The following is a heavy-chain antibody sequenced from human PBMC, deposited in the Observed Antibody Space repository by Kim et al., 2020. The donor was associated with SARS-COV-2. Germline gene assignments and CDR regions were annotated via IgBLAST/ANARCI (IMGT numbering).Heavy chain of an antibody. CDR3: AKHNWNDVGGRHPDS. D-gene: IGHD1-20*01. J-gene: IGHJ4*02. CDR1: GFASGFTFSNYV. V-gene: IGHV3-23*01. CDR2: IGVNT. Sequence: GGSLRLSCAASGFASGFTFSNYVMSWVRQAPAKGLEWVSAIGVNTYYADSVKRRFTVSRDNSKNTLYLLLNGLRAEDTAVYYCAKHNWNDVGGRHPDSWGQGTLVTVSA.